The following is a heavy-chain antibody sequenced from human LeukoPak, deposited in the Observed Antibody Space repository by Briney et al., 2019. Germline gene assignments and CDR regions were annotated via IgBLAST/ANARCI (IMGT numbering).Heavy chain of an antibody. V-gene: IGHV4-31*03. Sequence: SETLSLTCTVSGGSISSGGYYWSWIRQHPGKGLEWIGYIYYSGSTYYNPSLKSRVTISVDTSKNQFSLKLSSVTAADTAVYYCARFSSSSWDGDYWGQGTLVTVSS. J-gene: IGHJ4*02. D-gene: IGHD6-13*01. CDR2: IYYSGST. CDR1: GGSISSGGYY. CDR3: ARFSSSSWDGDY.